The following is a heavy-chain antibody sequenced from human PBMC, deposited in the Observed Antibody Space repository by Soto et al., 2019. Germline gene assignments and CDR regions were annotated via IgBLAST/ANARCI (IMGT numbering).Heavy chain of an antibody. V-gene: IGHV1-69*12. J-gene: IGHJ6*02. CDR3: ASGAARLPAVQIYYYYGMDV. CDR1: GGTFSSYA. Sequence: QVQLVQSGAEVKKPGSSVKVSCKASGGTFSSYAISWVRQAPGQGLEWMGGIIPIFGTANYAQKFQGRVTITADESTSTAYMELSSLRSEDTAVYYCASGAARLPAVQIYYYYGMDVWGQGSTVTVSS. CDR2: IIPIFGTA. D-gene: IGHD4-17*01.